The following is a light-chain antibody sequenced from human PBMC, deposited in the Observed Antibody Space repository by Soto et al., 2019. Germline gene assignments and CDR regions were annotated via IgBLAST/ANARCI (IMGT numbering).Light chain of an antibody. CDR3: QQYNNWPPLT. CDR1: QSVSSN. J-gene: IGKJ4*01. CDR2: GAS. Sequence: EIVMTQSPATLSVSPEERATLSCRASQSVSSNLAWYQQKPGQAPRLLIYGASTRATGIPARFSGSGSGTEFTLTISSLQSEDFAAYYCQQYNNWPPLTFGGGTKVEIK. V-gene: IGKV3-15*01.